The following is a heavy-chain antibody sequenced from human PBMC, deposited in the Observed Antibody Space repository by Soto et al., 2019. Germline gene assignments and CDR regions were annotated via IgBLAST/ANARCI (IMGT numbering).Heavy chain of an antibody. D-gene: IGHD3-16*01. Sequence: QLQLQESGPGLVKPSATLSLTCFVSGGSISSNNYYWGWIRQPPGKGLEWIGSMSSSRSTYYNPSLKSRVTISVDTSKNQFSLKLTSVTAADTAVYYCASHLRPTNGGGGYFDYWGQGPLVTVSS. CDR2: MSSSRST. V-gene: IGHV4-39*01. CDR1: GGSISSNNYY. J-gene: IGHJ4*02. CDR3: ASHLRPTNGGGGYFDY.